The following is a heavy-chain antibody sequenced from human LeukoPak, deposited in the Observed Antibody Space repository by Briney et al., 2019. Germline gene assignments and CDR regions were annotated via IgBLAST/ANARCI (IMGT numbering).Heavy chain of an antibody. CDR3: ARQDYYYYMDA. J-gene: IGHJ6*03. CDR1: GGSISGYY. Sequence: SETLSLTCTVSGGSISGYYWSWIRQPPGKGLEWIGYMYYSGSTKYNPSLKSRVTISVDTSKNQLSLKLSSVTAADTAVYYCARQDYYYYMDAWGKGTTVTVSS. CDR2: MYYSGST. V-gene: IGHV4-59*08.